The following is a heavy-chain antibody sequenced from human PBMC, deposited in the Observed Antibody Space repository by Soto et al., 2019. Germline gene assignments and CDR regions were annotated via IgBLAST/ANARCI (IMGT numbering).Heavy chain of an antibody. CDR1: GGSLSGNY. D-gene: IGHD1-7*01. Sequence: SDTLSLTCAVYGGSLSGNYWTWIRQSPGKGLEWIGEISQSGRSNYSPSLNSRVTLSVDTSERQFSLRLSSVTAADTAVYYCARRPMPSPTNYRLDVWATGTTVTVSS. V-gene: IGHV4-34*01. J-gene: IGHJ6*04. CDR2: ISQSGRS. CDR3: ARRPMPSPTNYRLDV.